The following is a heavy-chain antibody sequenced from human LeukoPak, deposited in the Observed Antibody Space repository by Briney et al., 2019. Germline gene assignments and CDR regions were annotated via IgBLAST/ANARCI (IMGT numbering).Heavy chain of an antibody. Sequence: GTSLRLSCAASKFAFSSYAMSWVRQAPGKGLEWVSAISGGSGNTYYADSVKGRFTISRDNSKNTLYLQMNSLRAEDTAVYYCGKNRYSGSLSPFDIWGQGTMVTVSS. D-gene: IGHD1-26*01. CDR3: GKNRYSGSLSPFDI. J-gene: IGHJ3*02. CDR2: ISGGSGNT. CDR1: KFAFSSYA. V-gene: IGHV3-23*01.